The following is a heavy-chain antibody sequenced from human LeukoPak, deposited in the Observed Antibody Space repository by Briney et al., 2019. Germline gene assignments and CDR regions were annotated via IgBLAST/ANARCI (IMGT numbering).Heavy chain of an antibody. D-gene: IGHD3-9*01. CDR1: GFTFSAYE. J-gene: IGHJ4*02. CDR2: ISSSGNTI. V-gene: IGHV3-48*03. Sequence: PGGSLRLSCAASGFTFSAYEMDWVRQAPGRGLEWLSYISSSGNTIYYADSVKGRFTISRDNAKNSLYLQMNSLRAEDTAVYYCARAFSPLTAYYYFDYWGQGTLVTVSS. CDR3: ARAFSPLTAYYYFDY.